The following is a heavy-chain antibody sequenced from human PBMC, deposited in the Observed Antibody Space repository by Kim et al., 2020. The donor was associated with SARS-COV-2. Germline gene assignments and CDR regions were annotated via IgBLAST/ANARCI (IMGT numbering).Heavy chain of an antibody. V-gene: IGHV4-59*13. D-gene: IGHD3-10*01. CDR2: VHHTGDT. J-gene: IGHJ5*02. CDR1: GASIRSYY. Sequence: SETLSLTCSXSGASIRSYYWTWVRQPPGKGLEWIGYVHHTGDTYYSRSLRSRVTMSIDTSNTQFSLKLTSATTADTAVYYCVGSRTCRYPWGQGILVTVS. CDR3: VGSRTCRYP.